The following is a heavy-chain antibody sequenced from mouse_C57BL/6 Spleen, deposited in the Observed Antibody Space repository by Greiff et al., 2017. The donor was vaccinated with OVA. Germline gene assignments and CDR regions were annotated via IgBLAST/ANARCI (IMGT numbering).Heavy chain of an antibody. V-gene: IGHV1-20*01. D-gene: IGHD2-4*01. CDR2: INPYNGDT. CDR3: ARWDDYDDGWYFDV. CDR1: GYSFTGYF. Sequence: EVQLVESGPELVKPGDSVKISCKASGYSFTGYFMNWVMQSHGKSLEWIGRINPYNGDTFYNQKFKGKATLTVDKSSSTAHMELRSLTSEDSAVYYCARWDDYDDGWYFDVWGTGTTVTVSS. J-gene: IGHJ1*03.